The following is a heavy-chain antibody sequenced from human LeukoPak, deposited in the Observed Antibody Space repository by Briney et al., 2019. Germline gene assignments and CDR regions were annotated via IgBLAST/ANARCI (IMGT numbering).Heavy chain of an antibody. CDR1: GYTFTSYG. J-gene: IGHJ4*02. V-gene: IGHV1-18*01. Sequence: ASVKVSCKASGYTFTSYGISWVRQAPGQGLEWMGWISAYNGNTNYAQKLQGRVTMTTDTSTSTAYMELRSLRSDDTAVYYCARGVRTTKRTSSMGGYWGQGTLVTVSS. CDR2: ISAYNGNT. D-gene: IGHD2-2*01. CDR3: ARGVRTTKRTSSMGGY.